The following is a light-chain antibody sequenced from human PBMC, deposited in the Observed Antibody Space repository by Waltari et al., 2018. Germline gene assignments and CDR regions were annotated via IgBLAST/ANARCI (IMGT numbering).Light chain of an antibody. J-gene: IGLJ2*01. Sequence: SYELTQPPSVSVSPGQTASITCSGHKMGDKFACWYQQKPGQSPVLVIYQSTKRPSGIPERFSGSNSGNTATLTSSGTQAMDEADYYCQAWDTITGGVFGGGTKLTVL. CDR2: QST. CDR1: KMGDKF. CDR3: QAWDTITGGV. V-gene: IGLV3-1*01.